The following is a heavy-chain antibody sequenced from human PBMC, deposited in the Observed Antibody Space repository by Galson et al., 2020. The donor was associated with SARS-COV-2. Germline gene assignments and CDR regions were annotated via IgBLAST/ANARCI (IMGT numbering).Heavy chain of an antibody. V-gene: IGHV1-2*02. J-gene: IGHJ3*02. Sequence: ASVSVSRTASRYTLTGYHMHWVRQAPGHGREWLGWINPTGGVTTYAQRFPGRVTMTRDTSTSTASLELTSLRSDDTAVYYCARSPGYSSGWSDGFDIWGQGT. CDR2: INPTGGVT. D-gene: IGHD6-19*01. CDR3: ARSPGYSSGWSDGFDI. CDR1: RYTLTGYH.